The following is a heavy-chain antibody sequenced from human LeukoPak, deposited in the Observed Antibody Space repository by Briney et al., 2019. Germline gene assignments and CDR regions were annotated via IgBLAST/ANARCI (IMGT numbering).Heavy chain of an antibody. J-gene: IGHJ4*02. Sequence: KTSETLSLTCAVYGGSFSGYYWSWIRQPPGKGLEWIGEINHSGSTNYNPSLKSRTTISVDTSKNQFSLKLSSVTAADTAVYYCTRGKYGSGLEVDYWGQGTLVTVSS. V-gene: IGHV4-34*01. CDR2: INHSGST. CDR3: TRGKYGSGLEVDY. CDR1: GGSFSGYY. D-gene: IGHD6-19*01.